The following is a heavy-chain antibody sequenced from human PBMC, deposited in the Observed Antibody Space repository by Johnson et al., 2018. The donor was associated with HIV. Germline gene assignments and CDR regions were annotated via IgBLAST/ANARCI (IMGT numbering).Heavy chain of an antibody. CDR1: GFTFSDHY. D-gene: IGHD3-9*01. CDR3: ARGGYYDILTGYYALAALDI. Sequence: VQLVESGGGLVQPGGSLRLSCAASGFTFSDHYMDWVRQAPGKGLEWVGRTRNKANSYTTEYAASVKGIFTISRDDSKNSLYLQMNSLKTEDTAVYYCARGGYYDILTGYYALAALDIWGQGTMVTVSS. CDR2: TRNKANSYTT. V-gene: IGHV3-72*01. J-gene: IGHJ3*02.